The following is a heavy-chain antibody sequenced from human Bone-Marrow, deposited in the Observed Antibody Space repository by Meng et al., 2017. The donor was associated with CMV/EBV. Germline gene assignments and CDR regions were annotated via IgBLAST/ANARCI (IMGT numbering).Heavy chain of an antibody. CDR1: GGTFSSYA. V-gene: IGHV1-69*05. D-gene: IGHD6-19*01. CDR2: IIPIFGTA. J-gene: IGHJ6*02. CDR3: ARDLVGVAVPIWDYYYYYYGMDV. Sequence: SVKVSCKASGGTFSSYAISWVRQAPGQGLEWMGGIIPIFGTANYAQKFQGRVTITTDESTSTAYMELSSLRSEDTAVYYCARDLVGVAVPIWDYYYYYYGMDVWGQGTTVTVSS.